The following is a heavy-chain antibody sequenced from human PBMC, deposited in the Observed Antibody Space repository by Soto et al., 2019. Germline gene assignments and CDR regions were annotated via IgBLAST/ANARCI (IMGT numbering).Heavy chain of an antibody. V-gene: IGHV3-23*01. CDR3: AKSHADCSLPSCRQFLDY. J-gene: IGHJ4*02. D-gene: IGHD2-2*01. CDR1: GLNFRSFA. Sequence: GGSLSLSSAASGLNFRSFAMSWVRPAPGKGLEWVSAIGGSGGSTYYADSVKGRFTISRDNSKNTLYLQMNSLRAEDTAVYYWAKSHADCSLPSCRQFLDYWVQGTLVTGS. CDR2: IGGSGGST.